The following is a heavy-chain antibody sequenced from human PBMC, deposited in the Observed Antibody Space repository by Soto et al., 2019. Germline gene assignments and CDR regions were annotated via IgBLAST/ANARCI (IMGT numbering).Heavy chain of an antibody. CDR3: ATSNWNFFDY. J-gene: IGHJ4*02. Sequence: VQLVESGGGVVQPGGSLRLSCAASGFSFSSYGIHWVRQAPGKGLEWVAVIWNDSSNKLYPDSVRGRFTISRDNSKSTLFLQMNSLRAEDTAVYYCATSNWNFFDYWGQGALVTVSS. D-gene: IGHD1-20*01. V-gene: IGHV3-33*03. CDR1: GFSFSSYG. CDR2: IWNDSSNK.